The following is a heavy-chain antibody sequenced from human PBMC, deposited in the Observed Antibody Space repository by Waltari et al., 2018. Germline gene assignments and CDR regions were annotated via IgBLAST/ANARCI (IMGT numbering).Heavy chain of an antibody. CDR2: RSYDGSNK. D-gene: IGHD3-3*01. J-gene: IGHJ4*02. V-gene: IGHV3-30*01. CDR3: ARDVWSGGFDY. CDR1: GFTFSSYA. Sequence: QVQLVESGGGVVQPGRSLRLSCAASGFTFSSYAMHWVHQAPGKGLEWVAVRSYDGSNKYYADSVKGRFTISRDNSKNTLYLQMNSLRAEDTAVYYCARDVWSGGFDYWGQGTLVTVSS.